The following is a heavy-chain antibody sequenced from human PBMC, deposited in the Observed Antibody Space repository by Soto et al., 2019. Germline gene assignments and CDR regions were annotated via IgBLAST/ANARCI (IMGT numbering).Heavy chain of an antibody. V-gene: IGHV4-30-4*01. J-gene: IGHJ4*02. CDR3: ARALAARLGVGY. CDR1: GGSISSGDYY. CDR2: IYYSGST. Sequence: QVQLQESGPGLVKPSQTLYLTCTVSGGSISSGDYYWSWIRQPPGKGLEWIGYIYYSGSTYYNPSLKSRVTLAVDTSKDQFSRKLSSVTASDTAVYYCARALAARLGVGYWGQGNLVTVSS. D-gene: IGHD6-6*01.